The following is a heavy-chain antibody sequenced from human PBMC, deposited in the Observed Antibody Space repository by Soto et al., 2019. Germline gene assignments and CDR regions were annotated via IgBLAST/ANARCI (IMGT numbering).Heavy chain of an antibody. CDR3: ARVGGINWFDP. CDR2: LYYSGST. D-gene: IGHD1-20*01. V-gene: IGHV4-31*03. CDR1: GGSISSGGYY. J-gene: IGHJ5*02. Sequence: QVQLQESGPGLVKPSQTLSLTCTVSGGSISSGGYYWSWIRQHPGKGLEWIGYLYYSGSTYSNPSLKRRVTISVDTSKNQFSLKLSSVTAADTAVYYCARVGGINWFDPWGQGTLVTVST.